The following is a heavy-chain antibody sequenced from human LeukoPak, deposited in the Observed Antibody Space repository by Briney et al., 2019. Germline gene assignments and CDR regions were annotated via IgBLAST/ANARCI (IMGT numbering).Heavy chain of an antibody. D-gene: IGHD2-15*01. CDR2: IYYSGST. J-gene: IGHJ4*02. Sequence: DPSETLSLTCTVSGGSISSYYWSWIRQPPGKGLEWIGYIYYSGSTNYNPSLKSRVTISVDTSKNQFSLKLSSVTAADTAVYYCARVAAKTVDYWGQGTLVTVSS. V-gene: IGHV4-59*12. CDR1: GGSISSYY. CDR3: ARVAAKTVDY.